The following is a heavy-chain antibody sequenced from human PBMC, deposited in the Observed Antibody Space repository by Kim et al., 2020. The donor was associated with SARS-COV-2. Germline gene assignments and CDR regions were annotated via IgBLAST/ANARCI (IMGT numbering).Heavy chain of an antibody. D-gene: IGHD6-19*01. V-gene: IGHV4-39*01. J-gene: IGHJ4*02. CDR3: ARRGAVAGNPVYDY. Sequence: NPYLKNRITISVDTTKNQFSLNLSSVAAADTAVYFCARRGAVAGNPVYDYWGQGTLATVSS.